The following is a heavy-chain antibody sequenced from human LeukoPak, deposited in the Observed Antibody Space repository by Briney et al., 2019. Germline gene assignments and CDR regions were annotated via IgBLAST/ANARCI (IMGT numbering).Heavy chain of an antibody. CDR3: ATGEFYFDF. J-gene: IGHJ4*02. D-gene: IGHD3-16*01. CDR2: ISDSGHST. CDR1: GFTFTNYD. V-gene: IGHV3-23*01. Sequence: PGGSLRLSCAASGFTFTNYDMSWVRQAPGKGLEWVSTISDSGHSTSYADSVKGRFTISRDNSKNTLYLQMNSLRAEHTALYYCATGEFYFDFWGQGTLVTVSS.